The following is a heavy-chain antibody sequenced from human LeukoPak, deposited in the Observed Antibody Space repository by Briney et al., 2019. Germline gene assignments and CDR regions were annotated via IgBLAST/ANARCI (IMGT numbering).Heavy chain of an antibody. Sequence: LGASVKVSCKASGGTFSSYAISWVRQAPGQGLEWMGRIIPILGIANYAQKFQGRVTMTEDTSTDTAYMELSSLRSEDTAVYYCATSPYCSGGSCIDYWGQGTLVTVSS. D-gene: IGHD2-15*01. V-gene: IGHV1-69*04. CDR3: ATSPYCSGGSCIDY. CDR2: IIPILGIA. CDR1: GGTFSSYA. J-gene: IGHJ4*02.